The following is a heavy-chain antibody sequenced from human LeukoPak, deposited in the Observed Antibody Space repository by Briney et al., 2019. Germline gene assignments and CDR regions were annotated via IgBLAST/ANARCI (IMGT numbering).Heavy chain of an antibody. CDR3: ARDYGDYFDY. V-gene: IGHV4-59*01. Sequence: SETLFLTCTVSGGSISNYYWSWIRQPPGKGLEWIGYIYYSGSTNYNPSLKSRVIISVDTSKNQFSLKLSSVAAADTAVYYCARDYGDYFDYWGQGTLVTVSS. CDR2: IYYSGST. D-gene: IGHD4-17*01. J-gene: IGHJ4*02. CDR1: GGSISNYY.